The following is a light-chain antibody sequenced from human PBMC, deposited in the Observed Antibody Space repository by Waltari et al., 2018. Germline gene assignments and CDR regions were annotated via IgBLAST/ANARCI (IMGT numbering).Light chain of an antibody. CDR2: AFN. J-gene: IGLJ1*01. V-gene: IGLV2-14*01. CDR1: SSDVGAYEY. CDR3: SSYPTIASYV. Sequence: QSALTQPASVSASPGQSITISCTGTSSDVGAYEYLSWYQQHPGKVPILIIYAFNNRPSGVSARFSVSNFDNTASLTISGLQPEDEADYYCSSYPTIASYVFGTGTKVTVL.